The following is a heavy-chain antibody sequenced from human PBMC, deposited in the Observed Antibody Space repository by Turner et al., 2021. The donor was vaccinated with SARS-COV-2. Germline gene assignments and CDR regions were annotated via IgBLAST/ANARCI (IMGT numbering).Heavy chain of an antibody. CDR1: GGSISSRNYY. V-gene: IGHV4-39*01. J-gene: IGHJ6*02. CDR2: IYYSGGT. CDR3: ARLLNPGSYYYYYYGMDV. D-gene: IGHD3-10*01. Sequence: QLQLQESGPGLVKPPETLSLTCPVSGGSISSRNYYWGWIRQPPGKGLEWIGSIYYSGGTYYNPSLKSRVTISVDTSKNQFSLKLSSVTAADTAVYYCARLLNPGSYYYYYYGMDVWGQGTTVTVSS.